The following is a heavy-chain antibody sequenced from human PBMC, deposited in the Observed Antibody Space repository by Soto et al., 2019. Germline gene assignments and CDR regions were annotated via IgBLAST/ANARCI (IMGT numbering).Heavy chain of an antibody. CDR2: ISVSGGGT. V-gene: IGHV3-23*01. CDR1: AFTFNTYA. Sequence: EVQLLESGGGLVQPGGSLRLSCAASAFTFNTYAMGWVRQAPGKGLEWVPAISVSGGGTYYADSVKGRFTISRDTSKNTLYLQMNSLRADDTAVYYCAKSGGASPYYFDYWGRGTLVTVSS. D-gene: IGHD1-26*01. CDR3: AKSGGASPYYFDY. J-gene: IGHJ4*02.